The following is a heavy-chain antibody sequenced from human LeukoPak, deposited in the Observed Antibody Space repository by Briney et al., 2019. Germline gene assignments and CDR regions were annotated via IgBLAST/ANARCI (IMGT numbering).Heavy chain of an antibody. Sequence: PGGSLRLSCAASGFTFSDYYMTWIRQTPGKGLEWVSYISISGTTTFYTDSVKGRFTISRDNSKITLYLQMNSLRAEDTAVYYCAKSYNGYESKPDYWGQGTLVTVSS. CDR2: ISISGTTT. CDR1: GFTFSDYY. V-gene: IGHV3-11*01. D-gene: IGHD5-12*01. J-gene: IGHJ4*02. CDR3: AKSYNGYESKPDY.